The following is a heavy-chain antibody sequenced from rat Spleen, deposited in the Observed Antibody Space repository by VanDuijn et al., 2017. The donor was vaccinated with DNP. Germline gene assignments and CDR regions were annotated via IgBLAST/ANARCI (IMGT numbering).Heavy chain of an antibody. CDR1: GFTFNNYW. D-gene: IGHD1-12*02. V-gene: IGHV5-58*01. Sequence: EVQLVESGGDLVQPGRSLKLSCVASGFTFNNYWMTWIRQVPGKGLEWVASITSDGGSTYYPDSVKGRFTISRDNAENTVYLQMNSLRSEDTATYYCANYNYYDGTYWGQGVMVTVSS. CDR2: ITSDGGST. J-gene: IGHJ2*01. CDR3: ANYNYYDGTY.